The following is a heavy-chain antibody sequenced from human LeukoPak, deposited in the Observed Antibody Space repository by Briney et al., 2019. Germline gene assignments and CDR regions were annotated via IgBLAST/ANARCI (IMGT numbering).Heavy chain of an antibody. CDR1: GGSISSYY. CDR3: ARAGGNQLPHPLDY. CDR2: IYYSGST. J-gene: IGHJ4*02. Sequence: RPSETLSLTCTVSGGSISSYYWSWIRQPPGKGLEWIGNIYYSGSTNYNPSLKSRVTISVDTSKNQFSLKLSSVTAADTAVYYCARAGGNQLPHPLDYWGQGTLVTVSS. V-gene: IGHV4-59*01. D-gene: IGHD4-23*01.